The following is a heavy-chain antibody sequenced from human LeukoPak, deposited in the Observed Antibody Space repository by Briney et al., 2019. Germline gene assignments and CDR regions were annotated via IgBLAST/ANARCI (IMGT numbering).Heavy chain of an antibody. J-gene: IGHJ4*02. CDR1: GVNFSTYA. D-gene: IGHD2-2*02. CDR3: AIGGYCAGTNCYIAY. Sequence: GGSLRLSFAASGVNFSTYAMNWGRQVPGKGLEWVSVISNSGSTTYHADSVKGRFTISRDNSKNTLYLQMNSLSAEDSAVYYCAIGGYCAGTNCYIAYWGQGTLVTVSS. V-gene: IGHV3-23*01. CDR2: ISNSGSTT.